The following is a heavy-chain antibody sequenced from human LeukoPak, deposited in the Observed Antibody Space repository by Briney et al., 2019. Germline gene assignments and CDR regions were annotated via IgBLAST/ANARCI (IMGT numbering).Heavy chain of an antibody. D-gene: IGHD1-1*01. CDR2: IYYSGST. CDR1: GGSISSYY. J-gene: IGHJ4*02. CDR3: ARIPPPYNWNDEAGYYFDY. V-gene: IGHV4-59*01. Sequence: SETLSLTCTVSGGSISSYYWSWIRQPPGKGLEWIGYIYYSGSTNYNPSLKSRVTISVDTSKNQFSLKLSSVTAADTAVYYCARIPPPYNWNDEAGYYFDYWGQGTLVTVSS.